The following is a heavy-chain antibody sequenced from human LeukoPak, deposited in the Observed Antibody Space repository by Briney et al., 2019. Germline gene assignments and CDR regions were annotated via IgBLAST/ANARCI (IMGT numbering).Heavy chain of an antibody. CDR2: INPNSGGT. CDR3: ARTYYYDSSAGY. Sequence: ASVKVSCKASGYTFTSYGISWVRQAPGQGLEWMGWINPNSGGTNYAQKFQGRVTMTRDTSISTAYMELSRLRSDDTAVYYCARTYYYDSSAGYWGQGTLVTVSS. D-gene: IGHD3-22*01. CDR1: GYTFTSYG. V-gene: IGHV1-2*02. J-gene: IGHJ4*02.